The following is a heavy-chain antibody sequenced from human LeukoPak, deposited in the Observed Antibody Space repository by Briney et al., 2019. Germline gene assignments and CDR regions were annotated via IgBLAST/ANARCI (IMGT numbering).Heavy chain of an antibody. CDR1: GYTLTSYG. V-gene: IGHV1-18*01. J-gene: IGHJ4*02. CDR2: ISAYNGNT. D-gene: IGHD6-19*01. CDR3: ARDHQWLAKYYFDY. Sequence: GASVKVSCKACGYTLTSYGIRWVRQAPGQGLEWMGWISAYNGNTHYAQKLQGRVTMTTDTSTSTAYMELRSLRSDDTAVYYCARDHQWLAKYYFDYWGQGTLVTVSS.